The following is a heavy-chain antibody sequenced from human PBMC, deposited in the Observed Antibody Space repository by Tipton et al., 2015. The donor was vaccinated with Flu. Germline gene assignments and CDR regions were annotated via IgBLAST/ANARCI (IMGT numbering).Heavy chain of an antibody. Sequence: GLVKPSETLSLTCTVSGDSIRSGNYYWGWIRQPPGKGLEWIGNIFHSGNANHNPSLKSRVTISVDTSKNQFSLKLTSVTAADTAVYYCARRDYSNYVSEPKNWFDPWGQGTLVTVSS. D-gene: IGHD4-11*01. CDR1: GDSIRSGNYY. V-gene: IGHV4-61*05. CDR3: ARRDYSNYVSEPKNWFDP. CDR2: IFHSGNA. J-gene: IGHJ5*02.